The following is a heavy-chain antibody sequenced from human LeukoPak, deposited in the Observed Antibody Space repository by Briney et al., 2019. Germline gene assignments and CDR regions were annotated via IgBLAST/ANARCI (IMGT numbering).Heavy chain of an antibody. Sequence: SETLSLTCTVSGGSISSYYWGWIRQPPGKGLEWIGEINHSGITNYNPSLKSRVTISADTSKNQFSLKLTSVTAADTAVYYCANPARDFADSGAITWWGQGTLVTVSS. CDR2: INHSGIT. J-gene: IGHJ4*02. D-gene: IGHD4-17*01. CDR3: ANPARDFADSGAITW. V-gene: IGHV4-34*01. CDR1: GGSISSYY.